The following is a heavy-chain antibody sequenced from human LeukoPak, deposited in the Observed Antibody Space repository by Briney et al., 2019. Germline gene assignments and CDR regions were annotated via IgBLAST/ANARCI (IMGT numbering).Heavy chain of an antibody. V-gene: IGHV4-34*01. CDR3: ARGGFSDNWFDP. J-gene: IGHJ5*02. CDR2: INHSGSI. CDR1: GGSFSGYY. D-gene: IGHD2-15*01. Sequence: SETLSLTCAVYGGSFSGYYWSWIRQPPGKGLEWIGEINHSGSINYNPSLKSRVTISVDTYKNQFSLKLSSVTAADTAVYYCARGGFSDNWFDPWGQGTLVTVSS.